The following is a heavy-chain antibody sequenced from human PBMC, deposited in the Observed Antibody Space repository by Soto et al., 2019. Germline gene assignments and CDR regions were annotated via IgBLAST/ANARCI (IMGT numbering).Heavy chain of an antibody. CDR2: ISSSGSTI. J-gene: IGHJ6*03. CDR1: GFTFSDYY. Sequence: GGSLRLSCAASGFTFSDYYMSWIRQAPGKGLEWVSYISSSGSTIYYADSVKGRFTISRDNAKNSLYLQMNSLRAEDTAVYYCARVAGGYFDWWDRAYYYYYMDVWGKGTTVTVSS. CDR3: ARVAGGYFDWWDRAYYYYYMDV. D-gene: IGHD3-9*01. V-gene: IGHV3-11*01.